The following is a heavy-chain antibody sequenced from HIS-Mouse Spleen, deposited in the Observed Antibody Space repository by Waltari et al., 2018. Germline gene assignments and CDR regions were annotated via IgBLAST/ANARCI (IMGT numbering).Heavy chain of an antibody. V-gene: IGHV3-74*01. Sequence: EVQLVECGGGLVQPGGSLRLACASAGLPCDRYWVPWVRQAPGKGLVWVSRINSDGSSTSYADSVKGRFTISRDNAKNTLYLQMNSLRAEDTAVYYCASLDDSSGNFDYWGQGTLVTVSS. CDR3: ASLDDSSGNFDY. CDR1: GLPCDRYW. CDR2: INSDGSST. D-gene: IGHD3-22*01. J-gene: IGHJ4*02.